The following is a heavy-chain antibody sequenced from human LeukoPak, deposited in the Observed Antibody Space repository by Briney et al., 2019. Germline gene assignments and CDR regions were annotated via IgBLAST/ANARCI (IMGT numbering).Heavy chain of an antibody. Sequence: PGGSLRLSCAASGFTVSSNYMSWVRQAPGKGLEWVSVIYSGGNPYYADSVTGRFTISRDNSKNTLYLQMNSLRAEDTAVYYCAGTYGDPYYFDYWGQGTLVTVSS. J-gene: IGHJ4*02. CDR1: GFTVSSNY. D-gene: IGHD3-16*01. CDR3: AGTYGDPYYFDY. CDR2: IYSGGNP. V-gene: IGHV3-66*01.